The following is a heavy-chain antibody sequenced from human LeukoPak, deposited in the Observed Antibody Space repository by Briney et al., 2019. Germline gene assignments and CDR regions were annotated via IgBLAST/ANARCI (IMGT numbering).Heavy chain of an antibody. CDR2: ISGDGINT. V-gene: IGHV3-23*01. D-gene: IGHD2-15*01. Sequence: GGSLRLSCAASGFTFSRYAMSWLRQAPGKGLECVSAISGDGINTYYADSVRGRFTISKDISKSTLYLQMNSLRAEDTAVYYCAKDYGLGGGSCFDFWGQGTLVTASS. CDR1: GFTFSRYA. J-gene: IGHJ4*02. CDR3: AKDYGLGGGSCFDF.